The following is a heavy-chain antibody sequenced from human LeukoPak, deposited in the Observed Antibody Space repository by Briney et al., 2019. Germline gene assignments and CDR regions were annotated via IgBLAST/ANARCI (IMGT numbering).Heavy chain of an antibody. V-gene: IGHV4-4*07. Sequence: SDTLSLTCTVSGGSISSYYWSWIRQPAGKGLEGIGRIYTSGSTNYNPSLKSRVTMSVDTSKNQFSLKLTSVTAADTAVYYCARAGDYGDYVGWFDPWGQGTLVTVSS. CDR1: GGSISSYY. CDR2: IYTSGST. J-gene: IGHJ5*02. CDR3: ARAGDYGDYVGWFDP. D-gene: IGHD4-17*01.